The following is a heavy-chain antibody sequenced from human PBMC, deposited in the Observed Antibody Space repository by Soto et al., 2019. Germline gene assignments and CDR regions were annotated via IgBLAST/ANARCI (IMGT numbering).Heavy chain of an antibody. J-gene: IGHJ4*02. D-gene: IGHD6-19*01. Sequence: QVRLVQSGAEVKEPGASGKVSCKASGYTFSNYGVAWVRRAPGQGLEWMGWISGSNGETKYAQNLQNRVSMTTETSTSTAYMELRSLRPDDTAIYFCGRGGLAVSGTYDYWGQGSLVTVSS. V-gene: IGHV1-18*01. CDR2: ISGSNGET. CDR1: GYTFSNYG. CDR3: GRGGLAVSGTYDY.